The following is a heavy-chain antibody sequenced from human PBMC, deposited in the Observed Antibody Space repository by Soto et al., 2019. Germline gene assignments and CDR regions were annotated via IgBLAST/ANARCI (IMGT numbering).Heavy chain of an antibody. V-gene: IGHV3-30*18. D-gene: IGHD4-17*01. CDR2: ISYDGSNK. Sequence: GGSLRLSCAASGFTFSSYGMHWVRQAPGKGLEWVAVISYDGSNKYYADSVKGRFTISRDNSKNTLYLQMNSLRAEDTAVYYCAKVWKTVTTRRFVDPWGQGTLVTVSS. J-gene: IGHJ5*02. CDR1: GFTFSSYG. CDR3: AKVWKTVTTRRFVDP.